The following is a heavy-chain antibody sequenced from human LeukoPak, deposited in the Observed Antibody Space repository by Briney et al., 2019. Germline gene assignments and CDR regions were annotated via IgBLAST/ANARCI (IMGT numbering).Heavy chain of an antibody. CDR2: IIPIFGTA. J-gene: IGHJ2*01. V-gene: IGHV1-69*05. CDR1: GGTFSSYA. D-gene: IGHD4-23*01. Sequence: ASVKVSCKASGGTFSSYAISWVRQAPGQGLEWMGGIIPIFGTANYAQKFQGRVTITTDESTSTAHMELSSLRSEDTAVYYCARQSNDYGGLWYFDLWGRGTLVTVSS. CDR3: ARQSNDYGGLWYFDL.